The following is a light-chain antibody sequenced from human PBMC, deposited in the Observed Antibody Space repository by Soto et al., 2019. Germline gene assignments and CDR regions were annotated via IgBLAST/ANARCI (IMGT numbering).Light chain of an antibody. Sequence: DIQMTQSPSSLSASVGDRVTITCRASQSISSYLNWYQQKPGKAPKLLIYDASSLEGGVPSRFSGSGSGTEFTLTISSLQPDDVATYYCQPYNSDSRTFGQGTMV. CDR2: DAS. V-gene: IGKV1-5*01. CDR1: QSISSY. J-gene: IGKJ1*01. CDR3: QPYNSDSRT.